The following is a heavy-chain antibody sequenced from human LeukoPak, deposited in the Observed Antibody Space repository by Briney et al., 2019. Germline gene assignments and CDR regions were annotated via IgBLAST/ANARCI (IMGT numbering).Heavy chain of an antibody. CDR1: GFAFSTYW. CDR3: AKGSKLVVITRDHYMAV. V-gene: IGHV3-74*01. Sequence: GGSLRLSCAASGFAFSTYWIHWVRQAPGKGLVWVSRINSDGSSTSYADSVKGRFTISRDNSKNTLYLQMNSLRAGDTAVYYCAKGSKLVVITRDHYMAVWGKGTTVTISS. D-gene: IGHD3-22*01. J-gene: IGHJ6*03. CDR2: INSDGSST.